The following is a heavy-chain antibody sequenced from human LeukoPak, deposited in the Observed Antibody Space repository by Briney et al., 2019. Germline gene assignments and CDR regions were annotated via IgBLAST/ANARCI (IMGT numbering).Heavy chain of an antibody. CDR2: ISGSGGTT. D-gene: IGHD4-17*01. Sequence: GGSLRLSCAVSGFTFSSYAMNWVRQAPGKGLEWVSGISGSGGTTYYADSVKGRFTISRDNSKNTLYLQMNSLRVEDTALYYCARDSGDSAYYNYAMDVWGQGTTVTVS. CDR1: GFTFSSYA. J-gene: IGHJ6*02. CDR3: ARDSGDSAYYNYAMDV. V-gene: IGHV3-23*01.